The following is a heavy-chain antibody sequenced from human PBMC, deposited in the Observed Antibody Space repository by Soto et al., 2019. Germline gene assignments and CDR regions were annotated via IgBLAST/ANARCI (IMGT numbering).Heavy chain of an antibody. CDR1: GGSISSGAYY. D-gene: IGHD1-1*01. CDR3: ASGRLHITTSGWFDP. J-gene: IGHJ5*02. V-gene: IGHV4-31*03. CDR2: VYYSGST. Sequence: QVQLQESGPGLVKPSQTLSLTCTVSGGSISSGAYYWSWIRQHPGKGLEWIGYVYYSGSTYYNPSLKSRVTMEVDTSKNQFSLEVMSVTAADTALYYCASGRLHITTSGWFDPWGQGTLVTVSS.